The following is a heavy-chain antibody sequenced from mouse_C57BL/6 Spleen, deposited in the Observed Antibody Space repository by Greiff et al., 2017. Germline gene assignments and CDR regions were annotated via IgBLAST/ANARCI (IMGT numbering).Heavy chain of an antibody. V-gene: IGHV1-69*01. Sequence: VQLQQPGAELVMPGASVKLSCKASGYTFTSYWMHWVKQRPGQGLEWIGEIDPSDSYTNYNQKFKGKSTLTVDKSSSTAYMQLSSLTSEDSAVYYCARIYDYFYYFDYWGQGTTLTVSS. CDR2: IDPSDSYT. CDR1: GYTFTSYW. D-gene: IGHD2-4*01. CDR3: ARIYDYFYYFDY. J-gene: IGHJ2*01.